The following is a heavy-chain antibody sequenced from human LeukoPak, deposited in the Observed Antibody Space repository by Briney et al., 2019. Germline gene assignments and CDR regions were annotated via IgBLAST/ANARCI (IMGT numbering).Heavy chain of an antibody. CDR2: IYTSGST. J-gene: IGHJ4*02. V-gene: IGHV4-61*02. D-gene: IGHD1-26*01. CDR3: ARVWELYFDY. CDR1: GGSISSNSYY. Sequence: PSETLSLTCAVSGGSISSNSYYWSWIRQPAGKGLEWIGRIYTSGSTNYNPSLKSRVTISVDTSKNQFSLRLSSVTAADTAVYYCARVWELYFDYWGQGTLVTVSS.